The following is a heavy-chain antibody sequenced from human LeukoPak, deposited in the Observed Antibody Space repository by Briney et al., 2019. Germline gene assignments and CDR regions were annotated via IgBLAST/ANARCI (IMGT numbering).Heavy chain of an antibody. CDR2: ISSSGSTI. J-gene: IGHJ6*03. CDR1: GFTFSDYY. Sequence: GGSLRLSCAASGFTFSDYYMSWIRQAPGKGLEWVSYISSSGSTIYYADSVKGRFTISRDNAKNSLYLQMNSLRAEDTAVYYCARDRPYYYYCMDVWGKGTTVTVSS. CDR3: ARDRPYYYYCMDV. V-gene: IGHV3-11*04.